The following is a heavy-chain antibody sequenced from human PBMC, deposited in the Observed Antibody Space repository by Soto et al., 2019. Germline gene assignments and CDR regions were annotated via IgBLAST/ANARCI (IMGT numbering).Heavy chain of an antibody. CDR2: IYPGDSDT. J-gene: IGHJ5*02. V-gene: IGHV5-51*01. Sequence: EVQLVPSGAEVKKPGESLKISCKGSGYSFTSYWIGWVRQMPGKGLEWMGIIYPGDSDTRYSPSFQDQVTISAYKSFSSASLQWTSQQASDTAMDHCAKLETESYVASWGQGTLVTVSA. CDR3: AKLETESYVAS. D-gene: IGHD3-16*01. CDR1: GYSFTSYW.